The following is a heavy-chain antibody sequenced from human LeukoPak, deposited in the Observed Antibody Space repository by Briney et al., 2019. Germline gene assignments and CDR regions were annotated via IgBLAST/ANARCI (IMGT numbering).Heavy chain of an antibody. J-gene: IGHJ5*02. CDR2: IYYSGST. CDR1: GGSISSSSYY. D-gene: IGHD6-19*01. Sequence: PSETLSLTCTVSGGSISSSSYYWGWIRRPPGKGLEWIGSIYYSGSTYYNPSLKSRVTISVDTSKNQFSLKLSSVTAADTAVYYCARDWLSSGWYSEQYWLDPWGQGTLVTVSS. V-gene: IGHV4-39*07. CDR3: ARDWLSSGWYSEQYWLDP.